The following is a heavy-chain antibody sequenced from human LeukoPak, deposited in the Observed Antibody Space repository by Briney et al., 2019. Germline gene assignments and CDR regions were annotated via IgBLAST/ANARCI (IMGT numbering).Heavy chain of an antibody. CDR3: ARRDLPPYYYYYGMDV. V-gene: IGHV3-21*01. CDR1: GFTFSSYS. CDR2: ISSSSSYI. Sequence: PGGSLRLSCAASGFTFSSYSMNWVRQAPGKGLEWVSSISSSSSYIYYADSVKGRFTISRDNAKNSLYLQMNSLRAEDTAVYYCARRDLPPYYYYYGMDVWGQGTTVTVSS. J-gene: IGHJ6*02.